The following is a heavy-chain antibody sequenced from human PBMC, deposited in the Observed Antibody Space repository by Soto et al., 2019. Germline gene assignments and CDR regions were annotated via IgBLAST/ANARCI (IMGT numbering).Heavy chain of an antibody. J-gene: IGHJ4*02. D-gene: IGHD2-2*01. CDR3: ARDYCSSASCHFYFDY. V-gene: IGHV4-34*01. CDR1: GGSFSGYF. Sequence: KPSETLSLTCAVYGGSFSGYFWSWIRQPPGKGLEWIGEINHSGSTYYNPSLKSRVTISVDTSKNQFSLKLSSVAAADTAVYYCARDYCSSASCHFYFDYWGQGALVTVSS. CDR2: INHSGST.